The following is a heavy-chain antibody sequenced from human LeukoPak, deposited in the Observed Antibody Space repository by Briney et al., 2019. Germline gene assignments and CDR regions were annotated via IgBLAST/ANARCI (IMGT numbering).Heavy chain of an antibody. CDR1: GFTFSSYA. V-gene: IGHV3-23*01. CDR2: ISGRGGST. D-gene: IGHD2-2*01. J-gene: IGHJ4*02. CDR3: AKADCSSTSCSSDY. Sequence: PGGSLRLSCAASGFTFSSYAMSWVRQAPGKGLEWVSAISGRGGSTYYADSVKGRFTISRDNSKNTLYLQMNSLRAEDTAVYYCAKADCSSTSCSSDYWGQETLVTVSS.